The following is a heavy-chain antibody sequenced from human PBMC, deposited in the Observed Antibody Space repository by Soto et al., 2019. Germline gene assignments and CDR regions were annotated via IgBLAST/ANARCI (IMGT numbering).Heavy chain of an antibody. D-gene: IGHD2-15*01. CDR2: VSESGDDT. V-gene: IGHV3-23*01. J-gene: IGHJ4*02. CDR1: GFTFSRYT. Sequence: GGSLRLSCAVSGFTFSRYTMNWVRQAPGKALEWVSGVSESGDDTYYADSVKGRFTISRDNSKNTLYLQMNSLRAEDTAIYYCAKRRVSSLSWWYFDDWGQGTLVTVSS. CDR3: AKRRVSSLSWWYFDD.